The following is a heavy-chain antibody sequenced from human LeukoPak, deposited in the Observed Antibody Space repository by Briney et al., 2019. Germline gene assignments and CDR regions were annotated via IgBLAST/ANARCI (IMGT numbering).Heavy chain of an antibody. V-gene: IGHV1-8*01. Sequence: ASVKVSCKASGFTFTRYDINWVRQASGQGLEWMGWMNPNNGNTGYAQKFQGRVTMTRDTYTSTAYMELRGLRPEDTAVYYCAKCSTSAYTTGWCNWIDPWGQGTLVTVSS. CDR2: MNPNNGNT. J-gene: IGHJ5*02. CDR3: AKCSTSAYTTGWCNWIDP. D-gene: IGHD6-19*01. CDR1: GFTFTRYD.